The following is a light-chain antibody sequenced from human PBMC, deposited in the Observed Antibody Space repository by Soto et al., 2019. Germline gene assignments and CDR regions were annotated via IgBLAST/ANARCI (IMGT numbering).Light chain of an antibody. CDR3: QQYGISPLT. Sequence: EIVLTQSPGTLSLSPGERATLSCRASQSVSSSYLAWYQQKPGQAPRLLIYGASSSATGIPDRFSGSGSGTDFTLTISSLEPEDFAVYYCQQYGISPLTFGGGTMVEIK. V-gene: IGKV3-20*01. J-gene: IGKJ4*01. CDR1: QSVSSSY. CDR2: GAS.